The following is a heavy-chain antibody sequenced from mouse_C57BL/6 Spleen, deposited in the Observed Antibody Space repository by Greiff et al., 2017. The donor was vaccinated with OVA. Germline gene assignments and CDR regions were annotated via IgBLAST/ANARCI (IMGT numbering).Heavy chain of an antibody. CDR2: IRSKSNYYAT. CDR3: VRTYSNYWYFDV. J-gene: IGHJ1*03. D-gene: IGHD2-5*01. CDR1: GFSFNTYA. Sequence: EVKLMESGGGLVQPQGSLKLSCAASGFSFNTYAMNWVRQAPGKGLEWLARIRSKSNYYATYYADSVKDRFTISRDDSESMLYLQMNNLKTEDTAMYYCVRTYSNYWYFDVWGTGTTVTVSS. V-gene: IGHV10-1*01.